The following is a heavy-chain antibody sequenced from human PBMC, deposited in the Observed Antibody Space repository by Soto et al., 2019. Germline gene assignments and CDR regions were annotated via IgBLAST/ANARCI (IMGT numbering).Heavy chain of an antibody. D-gene: IGHD3-3*01. CDR1: GFTFSSYE. CDR3: ARGSYYDFWSGYYSEYYFDY. J-gene: IGHJ4*02. CDR2: ISNSGSTI. Sequence: GSLRLSCAASGFTFSSYEMNWVRQAPGKGLEWASYISNSGSTIYYADSVKGRFTISRDNAKNSLYLQMNSLRAEDTAVYYCARGSYYDFWSGYYSEYYFDYWGQGTLVTVSS. V-gene: IGHV3-48*03.